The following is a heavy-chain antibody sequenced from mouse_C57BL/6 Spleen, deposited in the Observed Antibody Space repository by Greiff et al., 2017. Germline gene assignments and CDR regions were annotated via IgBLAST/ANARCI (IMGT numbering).Heavy chain of an antibody. V-gene: IGHV1-7*01. CDR1: GYTFTSYW. CDR3: ARWTDGYSYFDY. Sequence: QVQLKQSGAELAKPGASVKLSCKASGYTFTSYWMHWVKQRPGQGLEWIGYINPSSGYTTYNQKFKDKATLTADKSSSTAYMQLSSLTYEDSAVYYCARWTDGYSYFDYWGQGTTLTVSS. D-gene: IGHD2-3*01. CDR2: INPSSGYT. J-gene: IGHJ2*01.